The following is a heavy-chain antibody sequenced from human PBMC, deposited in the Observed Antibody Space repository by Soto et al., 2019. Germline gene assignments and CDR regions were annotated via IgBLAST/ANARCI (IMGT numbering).Heavy chain of an antibody. J-gene: IGHJ4*02. D-gene: IGHD6-13*01. Sequence: PSETLSLTSAGSGGSISSTNWWTWVRQSPGRGLEWNGEIYHSGTTNYSPSLKSRVNIAVDMSTNHLSLTLISVTAADTAVYYCAFPATADFDYWGKGILVTVSS. CDR3: AFPATADFDY. CDR2: IYHSGTT. CDR1: GGSISSTNW. V-gene: IGHV4-4*02.